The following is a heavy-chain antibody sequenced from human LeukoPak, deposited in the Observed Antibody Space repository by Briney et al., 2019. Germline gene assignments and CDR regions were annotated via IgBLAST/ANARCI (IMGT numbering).Heavy chain of an antibody. CDR1: GYTFTSYA. Sequence: ASVKVSCKASGYTFTSYAIHWVRQAPGQGLEWMGWITPSGGTNYPQKFQGRVAITWDTSITTAYMDLSRLTSDDTVVYYCARDRYGDGFAHLDYGGRGALVPVSS. J-gene: IGHJ4*02. D-gene: IGHD5-24*01. CDR3: ARDRYGDGFAHLDY. V-gene: IGHV1-2*01. CDR2: ITPSGGT.